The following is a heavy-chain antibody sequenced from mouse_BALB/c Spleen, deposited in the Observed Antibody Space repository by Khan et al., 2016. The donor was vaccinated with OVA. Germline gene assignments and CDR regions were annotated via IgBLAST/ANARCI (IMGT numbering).Heavy chain of an antibody. J-gene: IGHJ4*01. CDR3: ARQPYEHYNIMDY. Sequence: VQLQESGPGLVAPSQSLSITCTISGFSLTNYGVHWVRQPPGKGLEWLVVIWSDGSTTYNSALKSRLTISKDNSTSQVFLKMNSLQTDDTAMYFCARQPYEHYNIMDYWGQGTSVTVSS. V-gene: IGHV2-6-1*01. D-gene: IGHD1-1*01. CDR2: IWSDGST. CDR1: GFSLTNYG.